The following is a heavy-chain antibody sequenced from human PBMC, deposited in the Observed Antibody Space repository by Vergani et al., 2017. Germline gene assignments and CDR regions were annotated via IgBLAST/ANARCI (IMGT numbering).Heavy chain of an antibody. J-gene: IGHJ5*02. V-gene: IGHV1-18*01. CDR1: GYTFTSYG. CDR3: ARVACGGDCYTNWFDP. CDR2: ISAYNGNT. Sequence: QVQLVQSGAEVKKPGASVKVSCKASGYTFTSYGISWERQAPGQGLEWMGWISAYNGNTNYAQKLQGRVTMTTDTSTSTAYMELRSLRSDDTAVYYCARVACGGDCYTNWFDPWGQGTLVTVSS. D-gene: IGHD2-21*02.